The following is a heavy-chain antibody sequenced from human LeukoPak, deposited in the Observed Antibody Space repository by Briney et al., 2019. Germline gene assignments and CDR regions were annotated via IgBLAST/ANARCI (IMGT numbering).Heavy chain of an antibody. J-gene: IGHJ4*02. CDR3: ASLAHFDGSTYYPDF. CDR2: MHPDSGGT. D-gene: IGHD3-22*01. CDR1: GYTFSDYY. Sequence: VASVKVSCKASGYTFSDYYVHWLRQAPGQGLEWMGWMHPDSGGTNYAQKFQGRVTMTRDTSIATAYMDLSRLTSDDTALYYCASLAHFDGSTYYPDFWGQGTLVTVSS. V-gene: IGHV1-2*02.